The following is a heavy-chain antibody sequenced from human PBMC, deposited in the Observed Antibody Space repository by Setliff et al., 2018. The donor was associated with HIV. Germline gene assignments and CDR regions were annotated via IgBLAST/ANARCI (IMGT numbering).Heavy chain of an antibody. D-gene: IGHD3-22*01. J-gene: IGHJ3*02. Sequence: ASVKVSCKASGYTFTDYYIHWVRQAPGQGLEWMGRINPNNGGTNYAQKFQGRFTMTRETSISTAYMELSRLRSDDTAVYYCASDGYYDSSGYSAFDIWGQGTMVTVSS. CDR2: INPNNGGT. V-gene: IGHV1-2*06. CDR1: GYTFTDYY. CDR3: ASDGYYDSSGYSAFDI.